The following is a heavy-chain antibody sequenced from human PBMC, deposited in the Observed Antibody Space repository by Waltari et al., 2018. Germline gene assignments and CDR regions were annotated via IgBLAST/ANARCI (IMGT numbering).Heavy chain of an antibody. Sequence: QVQLQESGPGLVKPSETLSLTCTVSGGSISSYYWSWIRQPPGKGLEWIGYIYYSGSTNDTSSLKSRVTISVDTSKNHFSRKLSSVTAADTAVYYCARGYYGSGSYYNPFDYWGQGTLVTVSS. V-gene: IGHV4-59*01. D-gene: IGHD3-10*01. CDR1: GGSISSYY. J-gene: IGHJ4*02. CDR3: ARGYYGSGSYYNPFDY. CDR2: IYYSGST.